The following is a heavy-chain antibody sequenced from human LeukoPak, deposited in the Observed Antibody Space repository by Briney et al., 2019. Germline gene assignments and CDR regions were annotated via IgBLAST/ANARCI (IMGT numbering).Heavy chain of an antibody. J-gene: IGHJ4*02. D-gene: IGHD1-1*01. CDR2: INNDGTAT. CDR3: ASEILEPGKTHEY. V-gene: IGHV3-74*01. CDR1: GFTFSAYW. Sequence: GGSLRLSCVASGFTFSAYWMYWVRQVPGKGLVWVSRINNDGTATFFADSVKGRFTISRDNAKNTLYLQMDSLRAEDTAMYYCASEILEPGKTHEYWGQGTLVAVSS.